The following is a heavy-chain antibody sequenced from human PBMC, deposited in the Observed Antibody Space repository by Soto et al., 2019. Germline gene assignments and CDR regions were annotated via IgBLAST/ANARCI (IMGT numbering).Heavy chain of an antibody. Sequence: QVQLVQAGAEVKKPGSSVKVSCKASGGTFSSYAISWVRQAPLQGLEWMGGIIPIFGTANYAQKFQGRVTITADESTSAAYMELSSLRSEDTAVYYCAREEVVPAAIGSWFYPWGQGALVTVSS. J-gene: IGHJ5*02. V-gene: IGHV1-69*01. D-gene: IGHD2-2*01. CDR3: AREEVVPAAIGSWFYP. CDR2: IIPIFGTA. CDR1: GGTFSSYA.